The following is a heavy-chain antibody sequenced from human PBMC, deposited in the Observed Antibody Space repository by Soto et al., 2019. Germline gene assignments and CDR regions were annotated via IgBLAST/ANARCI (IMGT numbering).Heavy chain of an antibody. CDR2: ISAYNGNT. D-gene: IGHD2-8*01. J-gene: IGHJ6*03. Sequence: ASVKVSCKASGYTLTGDGIGWVRQAPGQGLEWMGWISAYNGNTNYAQKLQGRVTMTTDTSTSTAYMELRSRRSDDTAVYYCEIPPLLVYAPNPYSYSFLAFWGKGTPVPVS. V-gene: IGHV1-18*01. CDR1: GYTLTGDG. CDR3: EIPPLLVYAPNPYSYSFLAF.